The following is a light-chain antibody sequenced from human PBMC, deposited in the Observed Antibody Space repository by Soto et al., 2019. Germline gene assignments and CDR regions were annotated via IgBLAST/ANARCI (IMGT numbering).Light chain of an antibody. V-gene: IGKV1D-12*01. CDR1: QGISSW. Sequence: DIQMTQSPSSVSASVGDRVTITCRASQGISSWLAWYQQKPGKAPKLLIYAASSLQSGVPSRFSGNWTWTEFPPPISNLQPEDFATYYCQQANSFPVIAFTFGPGTKVDIK. J-gene: IGKJ3*01. CDR3: QQANSFPVIAFT. CDR2: AAS.